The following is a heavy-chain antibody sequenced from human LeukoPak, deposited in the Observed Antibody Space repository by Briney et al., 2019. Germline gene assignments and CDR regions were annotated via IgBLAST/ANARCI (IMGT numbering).Heavy chain of an antibody. V-gene: IGHV1-18*04. CDR2: ISAYNGDT. CDR1: GYTFTGNY. CDR3: ARALIKEQQQG. Sequence: GASVKVSCRTSGYTFTGNYIHWVRQAPGQGLEWMGWISAYNGDTNYAQKIQGRVTMTTDTSTSTAYMELRSLRSDDTAVYYCARALIKEQQQGWGQGTLVTVSS. D-gene: IGHD6-13*01. J-gene: IGHJ4*02.